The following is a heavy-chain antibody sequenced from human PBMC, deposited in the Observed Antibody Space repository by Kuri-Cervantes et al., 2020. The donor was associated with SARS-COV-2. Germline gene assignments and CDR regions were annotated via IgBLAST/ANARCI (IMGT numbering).Heavy chain of an antibody. CDR3: AREAVATDY. Sequence: GESLKISCAASGFTFSSYSMNWVRQAPGKGLEWVSAISGSGGSTYYADSVKGRFTISRDNSKNTLYLQMNSLRAEDTAVYYCAREAVATDYWGQGTLVTVSS. D-gene: IGHD6-19*01. J-gene: IGHJ4*02. V-gene: IGHV3-23*01. CDR2: ISGSGGST. CDR1: GFTFSSYS.